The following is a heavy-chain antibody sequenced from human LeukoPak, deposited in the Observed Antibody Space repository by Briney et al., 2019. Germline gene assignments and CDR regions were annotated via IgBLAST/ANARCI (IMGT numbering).Heavy chain of an antibody. J-gene: IGHJ4*02. Sequence: GGSLRLSCPASGFTFSSYSIHWVRQAPGKGLEWVAIISYDGSDKYYADAVKGRFTISRDNSNNTLYLQMNSLRGEDTAVYYCARVFSGSLGPRGALGYWGQGTLVTVSS. CDR2: ISYDGSDK. V-gene: IGHV3-30*04. CDR1: GFTFSSYS. CDR3: ARVFSGSLGPRGALGY. D-gene: IGHD1-26*01.